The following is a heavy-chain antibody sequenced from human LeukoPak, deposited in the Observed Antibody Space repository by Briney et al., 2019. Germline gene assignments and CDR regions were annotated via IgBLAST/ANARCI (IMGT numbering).Heavy chain of an antibody. CDR2: IYYSGST. CDR3: ARVEWFGELSPFYI. V-gene: IGHV4-61*01. J-gene: IGHJ3*02. CDR1: GGSVSSGTYY. Sequence: SETLSLTCTVSGGSVSSGTYYWSCIPQPPGEGLVWIGYIYYSGSTNYNPSLRSRVTISVDTSKNQFSLKLSSVTAADTAVYYCARVEWFGELSPFYIWGQGTMDTVSS. D-gene: IGHD3-10*01.